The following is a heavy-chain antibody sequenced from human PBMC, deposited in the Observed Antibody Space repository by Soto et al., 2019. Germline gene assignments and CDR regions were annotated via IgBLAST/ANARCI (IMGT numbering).Heavy chain of an antibody. D-gene: IGHD4-4*01. CDR1: GVTFNRQD. Sequence: ASVKVSCKASGVTFNRQDMRWVRQAPGQGLEWMGGIIPMFGTPHYAQRFQGRVTFTADASTSTVYLELSSLRSEDTAMYYCARDPSTINKLIGVWFDPWGQGTLVTVSS. CDR3: ARDPSTINKLIGVWFDP. CDR2: IIPMFGTP. V-gene: IGHV1-69*13. J-gene: IGHJ5*02.